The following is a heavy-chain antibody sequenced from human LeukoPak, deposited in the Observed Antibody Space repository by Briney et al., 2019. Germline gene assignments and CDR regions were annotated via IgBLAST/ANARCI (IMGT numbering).Heavy chain of an antibody. J-gene: IGHJ4*02. CDR3: AKGLALPRPHYFDY. V-gene: IGHV3-23*01. Sequence: GGSLRLSCAASGFTFSNYAMSWVRQAPGKGLEWVSPISSSGGSTYYADSVKGRFTISRDNSKNTLFLQMNGLGAEDTAIYYCAKGLALPRPHYFDYWGQGILVTVSS. CDR2: ISSSGGST. D-gene: IGHD6-13*01. CDR1: GFTFSNYA.